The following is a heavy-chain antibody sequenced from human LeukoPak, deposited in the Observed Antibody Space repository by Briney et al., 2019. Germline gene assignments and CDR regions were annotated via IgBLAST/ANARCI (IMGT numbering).Heavy chain of an antibody. J-gene: IGHJ5*02. CDR1: GFTFGDYT. CDR2: NYFAGSFK. V-gene: IGHV3-33*01. D-gene: IGHD3/OR15-3a*01. Sequence: GGSLRLSCAASGFTFGDYTMHWVRQAPGKGLEWVAVNYFAGSFKYYADSVKGRFTVSRDDSESTLHLQMNSLRPEDTAVYYCARDLKVKDWSTRFDRWGQGTLVTVSS. CDR3: ARDLKVKDWSTRFDR.